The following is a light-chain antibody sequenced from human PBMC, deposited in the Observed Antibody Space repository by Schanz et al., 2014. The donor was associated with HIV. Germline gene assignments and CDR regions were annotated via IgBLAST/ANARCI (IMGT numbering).Light chain of an antibody. J-gene: IGLJ2*01. CDR3: QSYDSGLSGIL. Sequence: QSVLTQPPSVSAAPGQRVTISCSGSASNIGHNYVSWFQQFPGTAPKLLIYSNNQRPSGVPDRFSGSKSGTSASLAISGLQAEDEADYYCQSYDSGLSGILFGGGTKLTVL. CDR1: ASNIGHNY. CDR2: SNN. V-gene: IGLV1-40*01.